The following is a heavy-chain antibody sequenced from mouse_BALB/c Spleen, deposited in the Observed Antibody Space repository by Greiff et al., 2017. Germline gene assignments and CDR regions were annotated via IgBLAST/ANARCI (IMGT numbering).Heavy chain of an antibody. V-gene: IGHV1S137*01. CDR3: ARNYYGSSYWYFDV. CDR2: ISTYYGDA. D-gene: IGHD1-1*01. J-gene: IGHJ1*01. CDR1: GYTFTDYA. Sequence: VQLQQSGAELVRPGVSVKISCKGSGYTFTDYAMHWVKQSHAKSLEWIGVISTYYGDASYNQKFKGKATMTVDKSSSTAYMELARLTSEASAIYYCARNYYGSSYWYFDVWGAGTTVTVSS.